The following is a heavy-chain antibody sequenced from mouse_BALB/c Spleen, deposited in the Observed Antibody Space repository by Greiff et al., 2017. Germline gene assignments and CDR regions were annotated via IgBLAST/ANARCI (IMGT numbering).Heavy chain of an antibody. D-gene: IGHD2-1*01. CDR3: ARWGNYDWYFDV. V-gene: IGHV5-17*02. Sequence: DVQLVESGGGLVQPGGSRKLSCAASGFTFSSFGMHWVRQAPEKGLEWVAYISSGSSTIYYADTVKGRFTISRDNPKNTLFLQMTSLRSEDTAMYYCARWGNYDWYFDVWGAGTTVTVSS. CDR2: ISSGSSTI. J-gene: IGHJ1*01. CDR1: GFTFSSFG.